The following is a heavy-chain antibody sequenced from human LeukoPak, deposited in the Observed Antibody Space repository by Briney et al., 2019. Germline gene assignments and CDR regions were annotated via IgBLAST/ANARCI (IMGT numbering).Heavy chain of an antibody. J-gene: IGHJ6*03. Sequence: GASVKVSCKASGYSFTGYCMHWVRQAPGQGLEWMGWINPDSGGTNYAQKFQGRVTMTRDTSITTAYMELSRLTSDDTAVYYCASGYSDYADYHNYYMDVWGKGTTVTVSS. V-gene: IGHV1-2*02. CDR1: GYSFTGYC. CDR2: INPDSGGT. CDR3: ASGYSDYADYHNYYMDV. D-gene: IGHD4-17*01.